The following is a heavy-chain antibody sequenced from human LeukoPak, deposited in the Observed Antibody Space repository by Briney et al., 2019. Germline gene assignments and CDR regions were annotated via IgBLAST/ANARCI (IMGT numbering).Heavy chain of an antibody. J-gene: IGHJ4*02. V-gene: IGHV3-64*01. CDR3: ARGEVYYDSSGYRRLDS. CDR1: ELIFSNHA. D-gene: IGHD3-22*01. Sequence: GGSLRLSCEASELIFSNHAMHWVRQAPGKGLEYLSGISSNGANTFYVKSIKDRFTISRDNSKNTLFLQMGSLRAEDVAVYYCARGEVYYDSSGYRRLDSWGQGTLVTVSS. CDR2: ISSNGANT.